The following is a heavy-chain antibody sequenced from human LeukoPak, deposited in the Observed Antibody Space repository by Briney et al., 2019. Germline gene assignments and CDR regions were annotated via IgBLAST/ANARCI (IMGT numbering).Heavy chain of an antibody. D-gene: IGHD3-16*01. CDR1: GGSISSYY. J-gene: IGHJ5*02. CDR3: ANSRDYGWFDP. V-gene: IGHV4-59*01. CDR2: IYYSGST. Sequence: SETLSLTCTVSGGSISSYYWSWIRQPPGKGLEWIGYIYYSGSTNYNPSLKSRVTISVDTSKNQFSLKLSSVTAADTAVYFCANSRDYGWFDPWGQGTLVTVSS.